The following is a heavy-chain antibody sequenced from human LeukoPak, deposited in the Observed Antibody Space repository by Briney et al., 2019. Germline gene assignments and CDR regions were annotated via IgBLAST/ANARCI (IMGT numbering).Heavy chain of an antibody. J-gene: IGHJ1*01. CDR1: GGTFSSYA. Sequence: GASVKVSCKASGGTFSSYAISWVRQAPGQGLEWVGGIIPIFGTAKYAQEVQGRVTMSTDESTSTAYMELSSLRSEDTAVYYCVIPYYDFWSGSRAEYFQHWGQGTLVAVSS. CDR3: VIPYYDFWSGSRAEYFQH. D-gene: IGHD3-3*01. CDR2: IIPIFGTA. V-gene: IGHV1-69*05.